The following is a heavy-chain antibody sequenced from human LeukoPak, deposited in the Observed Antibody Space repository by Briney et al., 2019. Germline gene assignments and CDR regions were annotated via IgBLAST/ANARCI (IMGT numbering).Heavy chain of an antibody. J-gene: IGHJ5*02. CDR1: GFIFSSYA. CDR2: ISGSGGGT. V-gene: IGHV3-23*01. CDR3: AKDRVSGWTGWFDP. D-gene: IGHD6-19*01. Sequence: GGSLRLSCAASGFIFSSYAMSWVRQAPGKGLEWVSAISGSGGGTYYADSVKGRFTISRDNSKNTLYLQMNSLRAEDTAVYYCAKDRVSGWTGWFDPWGQGTLVTVSS.